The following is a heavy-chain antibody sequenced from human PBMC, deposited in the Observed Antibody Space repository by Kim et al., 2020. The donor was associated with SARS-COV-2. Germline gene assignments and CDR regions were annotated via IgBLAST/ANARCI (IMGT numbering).Heavy chain of an antibody. J-gene: IGHJ6*02. V-gene: IGHV3-64D*06. CDR3: VKWDCSSTSCYSIGMDV. Sequence: VKGRFTISRDNSKNTLYLQMSSLRAEDTAVYYCVKWDCSSTSCYSIGMDVWGQGTTVTVSS. D-gene: IGHD2-2*01.